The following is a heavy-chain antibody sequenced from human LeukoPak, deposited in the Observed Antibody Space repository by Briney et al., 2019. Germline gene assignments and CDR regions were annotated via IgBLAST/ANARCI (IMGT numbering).Heavy chain of an antibody. D-gene: IGHD3-9*01. Sequence: ASVKVSCKASGYTFTSYGISWVRQAPGQGLEWMGWISAYNGNTNYAQKLQGRVTMTTDTSTSTAYMELRSLRSDVTAVYYRARDLGQYYDILTGYAYFDYWGQGTLVTVSS. J-gene: IGHJ4*02. V-gene: IGHV1-18*01. CDR2: ISAYNGNT. CDR3: ARDLGQYYDILTGYAYFDY. CDR1: GYTFTSYG.